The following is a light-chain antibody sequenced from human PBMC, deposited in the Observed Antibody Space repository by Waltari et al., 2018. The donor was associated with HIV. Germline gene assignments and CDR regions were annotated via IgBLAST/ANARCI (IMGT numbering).Light chain of an antibody. Sequence: DIKMTKSPYSLSASVGDRVAITCQASRDISNYLNWYQQKPGKAPKILIYDASNLETGVPSRFSESGSGTDFTFTISSLQPEDIATYYCQQYDNLSWTFGQGTKVEIK. CDR3: QQYDNLSWT. V-gene: IGKV1-33*01. J-gene: IGKJ1*01. CDR1: RDISNY. CDR2: DAS.